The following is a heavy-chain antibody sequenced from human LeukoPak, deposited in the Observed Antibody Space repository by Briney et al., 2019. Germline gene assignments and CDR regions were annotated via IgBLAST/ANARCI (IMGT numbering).Heavy chain of an antibody. V-gene: IGHV3-74*01. CDR1: GFAFSNYW. J-gene: IGHJ6*03. Sequence: TGGSLRLSCAASGFAFSNYWLHWVRQAPGKGLEWVARINTHGSSTNYADSVKGRFTISRDNAKNTLYLQMTSLSAEDTAVHYALAGYYYYYMDVWGKGTTVTVSS. CDR2: INTHGSST. CDR3: LAGYYYYYMDV. D-gene: IGHD3-16*01.